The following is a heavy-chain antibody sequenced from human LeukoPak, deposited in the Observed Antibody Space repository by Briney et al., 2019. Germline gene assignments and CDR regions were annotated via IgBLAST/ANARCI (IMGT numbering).Heavy chain of an antibody. D-gene: IGHD3-10*01. CDR3: ARDHPYGSGSYDFDY. J-gene: IGHJ4*02. Sequence: GGSLRLSCAASGFTFSSYSMNWVRQAPGKGLEWVSSISSSSSYIYYADSVKGRFTISRDNAKNSLYLQMNSLRAEDTAVYYCARDHPYGSGSYDFDYWGQGTLVTVSS. CDR2: ISSSSSYI. CDR1: GFTFSSYS. V-gene: IGHV3-21*01.